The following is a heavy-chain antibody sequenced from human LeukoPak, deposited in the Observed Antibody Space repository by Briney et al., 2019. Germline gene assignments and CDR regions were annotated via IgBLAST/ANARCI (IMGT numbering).Heavy chain of an antibody. D-gene: IGHD3-9*01. J-gene: IGHJ5*02. Sequence: PGGSLRLSCAASGFTFSGFAMSWVRQAPGKGLEWVSAISGTGGSTFYADSVKGRFTISRDNSKYTLFLQMNSLRAEDTALYFCVKGDYDVLTGWNNWFDPWGQGTLVTVSS. CDR3: VKGDYDVLTGWNNWFDP. CDR1: GFTFSGFA. V-gene: IGHV3-23*01. CDR2: ISGTGGST.